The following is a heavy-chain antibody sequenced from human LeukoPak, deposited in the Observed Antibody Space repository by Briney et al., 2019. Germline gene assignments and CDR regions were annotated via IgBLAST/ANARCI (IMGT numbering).Heavy chain of an antibody. CDR2: VNPNSGGT. CDR1: GYTFTGYY. CDR3: ARDGGNWFDP. Sequence: ASVKVSCKASGYTFTGYYIHWVRQAPGQGLEWMGWVNPNSGGTNYAQKFQGRVTMTRDTSMNTAYMDLSRLRSDDTAVYYCARDGGNWFDPWGQGTLVTVSS. J-gene: IGHJ5*02. V-gene: IGHV1-2*02.